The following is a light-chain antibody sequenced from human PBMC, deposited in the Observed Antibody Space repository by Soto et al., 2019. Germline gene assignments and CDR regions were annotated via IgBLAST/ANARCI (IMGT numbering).Light chain of an antibody. CDR1: RSDVGGYNY. CDR2: DVS. V-gene: IGLV2-11*01. Sequence: QSALTQPRSVSGSPGQSVTISCTGTRSDVGGYNYVSWYQQHPGKAPKLMIYDVSKRPSGVPDRFSGSKSGNTASLTISGLQAEDEADYHCCSYAGSYTNWVFGGGTKLTVL. J-gene: IGLJ3*02. CDR3: CSYAGSYTNWV.